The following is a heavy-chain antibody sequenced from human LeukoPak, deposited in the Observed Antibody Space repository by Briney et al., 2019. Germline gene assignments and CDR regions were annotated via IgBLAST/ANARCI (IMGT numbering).Heavy chain of an antibody. D-gene: IGHD6-19*01. V-gene: IGHV3-30*04. J-gene: IGHJ4*02. CDR1: GFSFSGSV. CDR2: ISHDVKTT. CDR3: ARDIGVGGTVGIPDY. Sequence: GKSLRLSCVASGFSFSGSVIHWVRQAPGKGLEWVAVISHDVKTTYYADSAKGRFTISRDNSKNTLYLQMSSLRTEDTAVYYCARDIGVGGTVGIPDYWGQGILVTVSS.